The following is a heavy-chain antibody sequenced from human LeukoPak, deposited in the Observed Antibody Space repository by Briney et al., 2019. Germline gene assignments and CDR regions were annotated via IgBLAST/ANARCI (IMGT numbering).Heavy chain of an antibody. CDR1: GYTFSSYD. CDR3: ARGIAEGVDY. J-gene: IGHJ4*02. Sequence: ASVKVSCTTSGYTFSSYDINWVRQATGQGLEWMGWMSPGSSYAGYAQKFQGRVTMTRDTSISTAYMELSSLSSDDTAVYYCARGIAEGVDYWGQGTLVTVSS. V-gene: IGHV1-8*01. D-gene: IGHD6-13*01. CDR2: MSPGSSYA.